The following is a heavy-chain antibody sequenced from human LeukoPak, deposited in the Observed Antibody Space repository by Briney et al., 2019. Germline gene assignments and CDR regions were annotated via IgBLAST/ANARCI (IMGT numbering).Heavy chain of an antibody. CDR3: ARAEHSDYFNY. V-gene: IGHV6-1*01. CDR1: GDSVTSDSGA. D-gene: IGHD1/OR15-1a*01. CDR2: TYYRSKWYN. J-gene: IGHJ4*02. Sequence: SQTLSLTCVISGDSVTSDSGAWSWIRHSPSRGLEWLGRTYYRSKWYNDYAVSVKSRITINPDTSKNQFSLQLNSVTPEDTAVYFCARAEHSDYFNYWGQGTLVTVSS.